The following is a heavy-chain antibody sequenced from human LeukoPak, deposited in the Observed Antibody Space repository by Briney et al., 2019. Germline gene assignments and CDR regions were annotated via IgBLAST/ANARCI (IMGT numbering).Heavy chain of an antibody. J-gene: IGHJ4*02. V-gene: IGHV3-23*01. CDR2: ISGSGGST. CDR3: AKLGLFEPGDY. CDR1: GFTVSNNY. D-gene: IGHD3-22*01. Sequence: PGGSLRLSCAASGFTVSNNYMSWVRQAPGKGLEWVSAISGSGGSTYYADSVKGRFTISRDNSKNTLYLQMNSLRAEDTAVYYCAKLGLFEPGDYWGQGTLVTVSS.